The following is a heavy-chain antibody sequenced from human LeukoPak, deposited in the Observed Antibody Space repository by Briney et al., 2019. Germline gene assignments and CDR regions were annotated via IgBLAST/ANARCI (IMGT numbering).Heavy chain of an antibody. J-gene: IGHJ3*02. CDR2: ITSNGDTT. D-gene: IGHD5-18*01. V-gene: IGHV3-64*01. CDR1: GFTLSGYI. CDR3: GRDTVGYGGAFDI. Sequence: GGSLRLSCAASGFTLSGYIMHWFRQAPGKGPESVSAITSNGDTTYYASSVKGRFTISRDNSKNTLYLQVNSLRPEDTAVYYCGRDTVGYGGAFDIWGQGTMVTVSS.